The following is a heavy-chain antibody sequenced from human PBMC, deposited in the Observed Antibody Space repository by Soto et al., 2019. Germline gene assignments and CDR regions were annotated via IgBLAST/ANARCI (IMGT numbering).Heavy chain of an antibody. CDR2: ISPTFGKA. CDR1: GGTLSNYA. V-gene: IGHV1-69*01. Sequence: QVQLVQSGAEVKKPGSSVKVSCKAFGGTLSNYAINWVRQAPGQGLEWMGDISPTFGKANYAQRFQGKVRITADESSSTDYMELSSLTSEDTDLYYCVREGRVHTSVFGNWGQGTLVTVSS. D-gene: IGHD3-10*01. J-gene: IGHJ4*02. CDR3: VREGRVHTSVFGN.